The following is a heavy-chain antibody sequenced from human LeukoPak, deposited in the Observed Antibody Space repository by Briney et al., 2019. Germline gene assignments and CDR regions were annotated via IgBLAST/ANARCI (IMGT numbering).Heavy chain of an antibody. CDR2: IWYNGSNK. Sequence: GGSLRLSCAASGFTFSSYGMHWVRQAPGKGLEWVAVIWYNGSNKYYADSVKGRLTISRDNSKNTLYLQMNSLRAEDTAVYYCARDLYYYDSRVFDYWGQGTLVTV. J-gene: IGHJ4*02. CDR3: ARDLYYYDSRVFDY. V-gene: IGHV3-33*01. CDR1: GFTFSSYG. D-gene: IGHD3-22*01.